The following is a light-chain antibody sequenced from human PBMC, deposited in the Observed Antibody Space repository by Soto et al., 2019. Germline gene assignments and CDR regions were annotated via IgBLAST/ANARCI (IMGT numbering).Light chain of an antibody. V-gene: IGKV3-20*01. CDR2: DAS. Sequence: EIVLTQSPGTLSLSPGERATLSCRTSQRVSSSSLAWYQQKPGQAPRLLIYDASYRAAGIPDRFSGGGSGTDFTLPISRLEPEDFAVYYCQQYGSSPYTFGQGTKLEIK. CDR3: QQYGSSPYT. J-gene: IGKJ2*01. CDR1: QRVSSSS.